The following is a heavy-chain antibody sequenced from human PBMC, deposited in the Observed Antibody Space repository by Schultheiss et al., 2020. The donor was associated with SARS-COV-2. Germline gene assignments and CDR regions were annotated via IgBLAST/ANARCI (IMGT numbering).Heavy chain of an antibody. CDR1: GFTFSSYA. V-gene: IGHV3-64*04. J-gene: IGHJ4*02. CDR2: ISSNGGST. D-gene: IGHD6-13*01. CDR3: ARARSSWYDY. Sequence: GESLKISCSASGFTFSSYAMHWVRQAPGKGLEYVSAISSNGGSTYYADSVKGRFTISRDNAKNSLYLQMNSLRAEDTAVYYCARARSSWYDYWGQGTLVTVSS.